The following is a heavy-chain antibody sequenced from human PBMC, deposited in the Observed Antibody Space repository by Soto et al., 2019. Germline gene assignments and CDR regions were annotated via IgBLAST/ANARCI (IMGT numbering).Heavy chain of an antibody. D-gene: IGHD2-2*01. CDR1: GYTFTSYG. J-gene: IGHJ5*02. Sequence: GASVKVSCKASGYTFTSYGISWVRQAPGQGXEWMGWISAYNGNTNYAQKLQGRVTMTTDTSTSTAYMELRSLRSDDTAVYYCARSGRGYCSSTSCYSGWFDPWGQGTLVTVSS. CDR2: ISAYNGNT. CDR3: ARSGRGYCSSTSCYSGWFDP. V-gene: IGHV1-18*01.